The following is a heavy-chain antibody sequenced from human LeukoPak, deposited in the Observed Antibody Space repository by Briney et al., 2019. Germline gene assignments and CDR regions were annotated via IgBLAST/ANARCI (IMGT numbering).Heavy chain of an antibody. J-gene: IGHJ4*02. CDR2: MSYDGSNK. CDR1: GFTFSSYG. CDR3: AKNTVAATWGPFDY. V-gene: IGHV3-30*18. Sequence: GGSLRLSCAASGFTFSSYGMHWVRQAPGKGLEWVAFMSYDGSNKYCADSVKGRFTISRDNSKNTLYLQMNSLRAEDTALYYCAKNTVAATWGPFDYWGQGTLVTVSS. D-gene: IGHD6-19*01.